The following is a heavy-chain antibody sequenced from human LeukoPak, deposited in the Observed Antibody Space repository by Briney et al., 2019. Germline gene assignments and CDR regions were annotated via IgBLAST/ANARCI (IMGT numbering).Heavy chain of an antibody. V-gene: IGHV4-4*02. Sequence: SGTLSLTCAVSGGSISSSNWWSWVRQPLGKGLEWIGEIYHSGSTNYNPSLKSRVTISVDKSKNQFSLKLSSVTAADTAVYYCARFRMDYYYYYGMDVWGQGTTVTVSS. CDR3: ARFRMDYYYYYGMDV. J-gene: IGHJ6*02. CDR1: GGSISSSNW. CDR2: IYHSGST.